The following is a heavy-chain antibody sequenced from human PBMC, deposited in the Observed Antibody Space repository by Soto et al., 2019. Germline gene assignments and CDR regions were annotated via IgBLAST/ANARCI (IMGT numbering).Heavy chain of an antibody. CDR1: GGTFSSYA. V-gene: IGHV1-69*13. D-gene: IGHD3-3*01. CDR3: ARGGLRLGRNNWFDP. CDR2: IIPIFGTA. J-gene: IGHJ5*02. Sequence: SVKVSCKASGGTFSSYAISWVRQAPGQGLEWMGGIIPIFGTANYAQKFQGRVTITADESTSTAYMELSSLRSEDTAVYYCARGGLRLGRNNWFDPWGQGTLVTVSS.